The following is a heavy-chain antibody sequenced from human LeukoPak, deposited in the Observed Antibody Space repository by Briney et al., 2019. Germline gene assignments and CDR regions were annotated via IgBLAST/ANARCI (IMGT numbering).Heavy chain of an antibody. V-gene: IGHV4-39*07. D-gene: IGHD3-10*01. Sequence: SETLSLTCTVSGGSVSSSSYYWGWIRQPPGKGLEWIGSIYYSGSTNYNPSLKSRVTMSVDTSKNQFSLKLSSVTAADTAVYYCARDRLHYYGSGSYYSHLFDYWGQGTLVTVSS. J-gene: IGHJ4*02. CDR2: IYYSGST. CDR1: GGSVSSSSYY. CDR3: ARDRLHYYGSGSYYSHLFDY.